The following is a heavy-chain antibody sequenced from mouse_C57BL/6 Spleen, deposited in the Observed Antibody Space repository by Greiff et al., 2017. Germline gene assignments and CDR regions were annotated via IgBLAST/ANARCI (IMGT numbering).Heavy chain of an antibody. V-gene: IGHV1-80*01. CDR1: GYAFSSYW. D-gene: IGHD2-3*01. CDR3: ARGDDRYWYFDV. J-gene: IGHJ1*03. Sequence: QVQLKESGAELVKPGASVKISCKASGYAFSSYWMNWVKQRPGKGLEWIGQIYPGDGDTNYNGKFKGKATLTADKSSSTAYMQLSSLTSEDSAVYFCARGDDRYWYFDVWGTGTTVTVSS. CDR2: IYPGDGDT.